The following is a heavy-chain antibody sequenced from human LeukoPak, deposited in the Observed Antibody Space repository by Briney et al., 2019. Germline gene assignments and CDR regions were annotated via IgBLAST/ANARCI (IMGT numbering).Heavy chain of an antibody. J-gene: IGHJ1*01. Sequence: ASVKVSCKASGYTFTGYYMHWVRQAPGQGLEWMGWINPNSGGTSYAQKFQGRVTMTRDTSISTAYMELSRLRSDDTAVYYCSVPSSSWYGLDFQHWGQGTLVTVSS. D-gene: IGHD6-13*01. V-gene: IGHV1-2*02. CDR1: GYTFTGYY. CDR3: SVPSSSWYGLDFQH. CDR2: INPNSGGT.